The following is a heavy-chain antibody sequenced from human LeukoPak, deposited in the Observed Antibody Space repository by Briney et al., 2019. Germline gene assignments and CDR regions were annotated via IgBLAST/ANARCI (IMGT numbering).Heavy chain of an antibody. V-gene: IGHV5-51*01. Sequence: GESLKISCKGSGYSFTSYWIGWVRQMPGKGLEWMGIIYPGDSDTRYSPSFQGQVTISVDKSISTAYLQWSSLKASDTAMYYCASLGYCSGGSCYADYWGQGTLVTVSS. CDR3: ASLGYCSGGSCYADY. CDR2: IYPGDSDT. CDR1: GYSFTSYW. J-gene: IGHJ4*02. D-gene: IGHD2-15*01.